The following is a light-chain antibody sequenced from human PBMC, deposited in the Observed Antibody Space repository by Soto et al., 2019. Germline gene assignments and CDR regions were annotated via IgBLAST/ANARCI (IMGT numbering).Light chain of an antibody. Sequence: EIVLTQYTATLSLSPGDRATLSCRASQSVSSNLAWYQQKPGQAPRLLIYGASSRATGTPDRFSGSGSGTDFTLSISRLEVEDFAVYHCPQYGKAPITVCQGTRPEVK. J-gene: IGKJ5*01. CDR3: PQYGKAPIT. CDR2: GAS. CDR1: QSVSSN. V-gene: IGKV3-20*01.